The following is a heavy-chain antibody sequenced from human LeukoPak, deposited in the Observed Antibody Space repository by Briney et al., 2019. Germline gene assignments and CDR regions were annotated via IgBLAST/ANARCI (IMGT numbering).Heavy chain of an antibody. J-gene: IGHJ5*02. CDR3: ARDRCSSTSCQDEFDP. CDR1: GYTFTGYN. D-gene: IGHD2-2*01. Sequence: ASVKVSCKASGYTFTGYNMNWVRQAPGQGLEWMGWINPNSGGTNYAQKFQGRVTMTRDTSISTAYMELSRLRSDDTAVYYCARDRCSSTSCQDEFDPWGQGTLVTVSS. CDR2: INPNSGGT. V-gene: IGHV1-2*02.